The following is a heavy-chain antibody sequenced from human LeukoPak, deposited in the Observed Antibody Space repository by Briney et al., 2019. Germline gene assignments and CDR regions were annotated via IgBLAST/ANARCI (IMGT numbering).Heavy chain of an antibody. Sequence: ASVKVSCKASGYTFTSYDINWVRQATGQGLEWMGWMNPNSGNTGYAQKFQGRDTITRNTSISTAYMELSSLRSEDTAVYYCAVLSDIVVVPAATNRVSNWFDPWGQGTLVTVSS. J-gene: IGHJ5*02. CDR1: GYTFTSYD. CDR3: AVLSDIVVVPAATNRVSNWFDP. D-gene: IGHD2-2*01. V-gene: IGHV1-8*03. CDR2: MNPNSGNT.